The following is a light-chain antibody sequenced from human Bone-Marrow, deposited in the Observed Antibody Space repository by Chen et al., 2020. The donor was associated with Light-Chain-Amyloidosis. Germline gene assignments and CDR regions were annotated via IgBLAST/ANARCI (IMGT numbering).Light chain of an antibody. V-gene: IGLV3-21*02. CDR1: NIGSTS. J-gene: IGLJ3*02. CDR3: QVWDRSSDRPV. CDR2: DGS. Sequence: SYVLTQPSSLSVAPGQTATIACGGNNIGSTSVHWYQQPPGQAPLLVVYDGSDRPSGIPERWSGSNAGNTATLTISRVEAGDEADYYCQVWDRSSDRPVFGGGTKLTVL.